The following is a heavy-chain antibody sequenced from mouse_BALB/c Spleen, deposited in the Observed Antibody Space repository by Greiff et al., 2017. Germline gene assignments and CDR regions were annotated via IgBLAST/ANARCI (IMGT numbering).Heavy chain of an antibody. CDR3: ARHGGSYWYFDV. V-gene: IGHV2-6-2*01. Sequence: QVQLQQSGPDLVAPSQSLSISCTVSGFSLTSYGVHWVRQPPGKGLEWLVVIWSDGSTTYNSALKSRLSISKDNSTSQVFLQMNSLQTDDTAMYYCARHGGSYWYFDVWGAGTTVTVSA. J-gene: IGHJ1*01. D-gene: IGHD1-1*02. CDR1: GFSLTSYG. CDR2: IWSDGST.